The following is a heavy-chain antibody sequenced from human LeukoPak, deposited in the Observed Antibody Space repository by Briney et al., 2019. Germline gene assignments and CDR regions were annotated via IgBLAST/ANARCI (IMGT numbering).Heavy chain of an antibody. CDR2: IYYSGST. Sequence: SGTLSLTCDVSGDSISSSYWWTWIRQPAGKGLEWIGSIYYSGSTYYNPSLKSRVTISVDTSKNQFSLKLSSVTAADTAVYYCARELAVAVNWFDPWGQGTLVTVSS. D-gene: IGHD6-19*01. V-gene: IGHV4-4*02. CDR1: GDSISSSYW. CDR3: ARELAVAVNWFDP. J-gene: IGHJ5*02.